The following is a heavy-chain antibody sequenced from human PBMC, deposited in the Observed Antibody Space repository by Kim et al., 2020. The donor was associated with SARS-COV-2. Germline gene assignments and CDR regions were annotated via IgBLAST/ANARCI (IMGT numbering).Heavy chain of an antibody. D-gene: IGHD1-26*01. CDR3: AKRSGSYGYFDF. V-gene: IGHV3-23*05. CDR2: T. J-gene: IGHJ4*02. Sequence: TSYADSVKGRFTMSRDNYKNTLDLQMNSLRGEDTAVYYCAKRSGSYGYFDFWGQGTLVTVSS.